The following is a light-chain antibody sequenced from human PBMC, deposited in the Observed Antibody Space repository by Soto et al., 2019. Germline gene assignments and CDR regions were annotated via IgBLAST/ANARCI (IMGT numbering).Light chain of an antibody. CDR1: SSNIGAGYE. Sequence: QSVLTQPPSVSEAPGQRVPISCPGSSSNIGAGYEAHWYQQVPGTAPKLLIYENNNRPSGVPDRFSGSKSGTSASLAITGLQAEDEAEYYCQSYDSSLSGYVFGTGTKVTVL. CDR3: QSYDSSLSGYV. V-gene: IGLV1-40*01. CDR2: ENN. J-gene: IGLJ1*01.